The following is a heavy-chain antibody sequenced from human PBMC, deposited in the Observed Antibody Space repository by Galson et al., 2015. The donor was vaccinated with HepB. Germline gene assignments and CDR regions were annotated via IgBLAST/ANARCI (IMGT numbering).Heavy chain of an antibody. CDR3: ATGQSGRTFPLYGGHSAWSFDF. D-gene: IGHD4-23*01. CDR2: FDPEDGET. CDR1: GYTLTELS. Sequence: SVKVSCKVSGYTLTELSMHWVRQAPGKGLEWMGGFDPEDGETIYAQKFQGRVTMTEDTSTDTAYMQLSSLRSEDTAVYYCATGQSGRTFPLYGGHSAWSFDFWGRGTLVTVSS. V-gene: IGHV1-24*01. J-gene: IGHJ2*01.